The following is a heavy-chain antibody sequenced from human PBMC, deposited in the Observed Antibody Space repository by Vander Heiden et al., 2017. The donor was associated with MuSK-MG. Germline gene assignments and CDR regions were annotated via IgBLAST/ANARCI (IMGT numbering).Heavy chain of an antibody. Sequence: EVQLLESGGGLVQPGGSLRLSCAASGFTFSSYAMSWVRQAPGKGLEWVSAISGSGGSTYYADSVKGRFTISRDNSKNTLYLQMNSLRAEDTAVYYCAKVQDYGDYSSYWYFDLWGRGTLVTVSS. CDR1: GFTFSSYA. CDR2: ISGSGGST. D-gene: IGHD4-17*01. J-gene: IGHJ2*01. CDR3: AKVQDYGDYSSYWYFDL. V-gene: IGHV3-23*01.